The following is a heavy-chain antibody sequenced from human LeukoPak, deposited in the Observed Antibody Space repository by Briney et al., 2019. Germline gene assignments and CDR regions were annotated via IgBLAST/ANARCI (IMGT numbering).Heavy chain of an antibody. Sequence: GGSLRLSCAASRFTFSSFAMYWVRQAPGKGLEWVSAISDSGGNTYYADSVKGRFTISRDNSKNTLYLQMNSLRVEDTAVYYCAKDVGATRGYYFDYWGQGTLVTVSS. CDR1: RFTFSSFA. CDR2: ISDSGGNT. J-gene: IGHJ4*02. D-gene: IGHD1-26*01. V-gene: IGHV3-23*01. CDR3: AKDVGATRGYYFDY.